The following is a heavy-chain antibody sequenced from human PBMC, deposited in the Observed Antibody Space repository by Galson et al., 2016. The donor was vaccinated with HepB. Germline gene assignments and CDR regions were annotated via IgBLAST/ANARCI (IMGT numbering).Heavy chain of an antibody. V-gene: IGHV3-11*06. Sequence: SLRLSCAASGFTFNDYYMSWIRQAPGKGLEWISYISIGCSNTNYADSVKGRFTISRDNSKNTLYLQMNSLRAEDTAVYYCARDAGIPGGEPDATWRNWFDPWGQGTLVTVSS. D-gene: IGHD2-2*01. CDR1: GFTFNDYY. CDR2: ISIGCSNT. CDR3: ARDAGIPGGEPDATWRNWFDP. J-gene: IGHJ5*02.